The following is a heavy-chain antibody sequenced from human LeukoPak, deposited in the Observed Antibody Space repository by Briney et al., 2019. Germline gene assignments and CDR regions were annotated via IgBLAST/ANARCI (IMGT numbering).Heavy chain of an antibody. CDR2: IIPIFGTA. Sequence: GASVKVSCKASGGTFSSYAISWVRQAPGQGLEWMGGIIPIFGTANYAQKCQGRVTITADESTSTAYMELSSLRSEDTAVYYCAREKGIVATRYYFDYWGQGTLVTVSS. V-gene: IGHV1-69*13. J-gene: IGHJ4*02. D-gene: IGHD5-12*01. CDR3: AREKGIVATRYYFDY. CDR1: GGTFSSYA.